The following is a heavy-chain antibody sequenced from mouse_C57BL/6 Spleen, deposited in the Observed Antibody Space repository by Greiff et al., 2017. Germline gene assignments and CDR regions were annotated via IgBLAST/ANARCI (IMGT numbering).Heavy chain of an antibody. Sequence: QVQLQQSGAELAKPGASVTLSCKASGYTFTSYWMHWVKQRPGQGLEWIGYINPSSGYTKYNQKFKDKATLTADTSSSTASMQLSSLTYDDSAVYYCARSPFTPQATLAYWGQGTLVTVSA. V-gene: IGHV1-7*01. J-gene: IGHJ3*01. CDR2: INPSSGYT. CDR1: GYTFTSYW. CDR3: ARSPFTPQATLAY. D-gene: IGHD3-2*02.